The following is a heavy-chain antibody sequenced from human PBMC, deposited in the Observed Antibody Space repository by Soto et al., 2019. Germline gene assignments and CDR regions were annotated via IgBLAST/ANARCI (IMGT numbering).Heavy chain of an antibody. Sequence: QLQLQESGPGLVKPSEPLSLTCIVSGGSFSSSSYYWGWIRQPPGKGLEWIGSIYYSRSTYYNPSLKSRVTISVDASKSQFSLKLSSVTAADTAVYYCARTILFGDSFDYWGQGTMVAVSS. D-gene: IGHD3-10*01. V-gene: IGHV4-39*01. CDR1: GGSFSSSSYY. J-gene: IGHJ4*02. CDR2: IYYSRST. CDR3: ARTILFGDSFDY.